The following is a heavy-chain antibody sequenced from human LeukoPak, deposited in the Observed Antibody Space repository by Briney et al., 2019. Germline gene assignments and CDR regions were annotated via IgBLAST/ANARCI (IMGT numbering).Heavy chain of an antibody. CDR3: ARAPYGVGYTAECDY. CDR1: GFPVSSNY. Sequence: PGGSLRLSCAVSGFPVSSNYMSWVRQAPGKGLEWVSVIYRDDTTYYADSVKGRFTIFRDNSKNTLYLQMNSLRDDDTAVYYCARAPYGVGYTAECDYWGQGTLVTVSS. CDR2: IYRDDTT. D-gene: IGHD3-16*02. J-gene: IGHJ4*02. V-gene: IGHV3-53*01.